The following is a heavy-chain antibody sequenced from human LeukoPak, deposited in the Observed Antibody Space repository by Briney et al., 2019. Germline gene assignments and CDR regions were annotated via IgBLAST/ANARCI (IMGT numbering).Heavy chain of an antibody. CDR3: ARTAITDDAFDI. J-gene: IGHJ3*02. V-gene: IGHV1-2*02. CDR1: GYTFIGYY. Sequence: ASVKVSCKASGYTFIGYYMHWVRQAPGQGLEWMAWINPNLGTTNYAQKFQGRVTMTRDMSTSTVYMELSSLRSEDTAVYYCARTAITDDAFDIWGQGTMVTVSS. CDR2: INPNLGTT. D-gene: IGHD2-21*01.